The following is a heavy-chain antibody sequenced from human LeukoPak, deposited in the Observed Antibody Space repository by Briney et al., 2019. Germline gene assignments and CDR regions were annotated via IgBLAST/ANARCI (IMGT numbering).Heavy chain of an antibody. D-gene: IGHD5-18*01. J-gene: IGHJ4*02. V-gene: IGHV3-21*01. CDR1: GFTFSSYS. CDR3: ARRATSERGHSYGLDY. Sequence: PGGSLRLSCAASGFTFSSYSMNWVRQAPGKGLEWVSSIGTSSSYIYYADSLKGRFTISRDNAKNSLYLQMNGLRAEDTAVYYCARRATSERGHSYGLDYWGQGTLVTVSS. CDR2: IGTSSSYI.